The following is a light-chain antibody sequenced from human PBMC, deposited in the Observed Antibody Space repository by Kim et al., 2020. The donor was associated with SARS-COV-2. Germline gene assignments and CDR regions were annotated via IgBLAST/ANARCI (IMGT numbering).Light chain of an antibody. CDR1: QSVSSY. Sequence: EIVLTQSPAMLSLSPGERATLSYRASQSVSSYLGWYQQKPGQAPRLLIYDASNRATGIPARFSGSGSGTDFTLTISSLEPEDFAVYYCQQRSKWPLTFGGGTKVDIK. V-gene: IGKV3-11*01. CDR2: DAS. CDR3: QQRSKWPLT. J-gene: IGKJ4*01.